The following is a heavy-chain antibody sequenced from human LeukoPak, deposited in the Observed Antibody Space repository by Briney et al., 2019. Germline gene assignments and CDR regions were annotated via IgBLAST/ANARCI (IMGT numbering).Heavy chain of an antibody. Sequence: GGSLRLSCAASGFTFDDYAMHWVRHAPGKGLEWVSLISWDGGSTYYADSVKGRFTISRDNSKNSLYLQMNSLRAEDTALYYCAKSSDYYYYYMDVWGKGTTVTVSS. J-gene: IGHJ6*03. CDR1: GFTFDDYA. CDR3: AKSSDYYYYYMDV. V-gene: IGHV3-43D*03. CDR2: ISWDGGST.